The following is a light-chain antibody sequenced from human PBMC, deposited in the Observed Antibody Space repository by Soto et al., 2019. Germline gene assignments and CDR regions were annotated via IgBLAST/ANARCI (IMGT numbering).Light chain of an antibody. CDR3: QQYYSTPRT. CDR1: QSVLYSSNNKNY. CDR2: WAS. V-gene: IGKV4-1*01. J-gene: IGKJ1*01. Sequence: DIVMTQSPDSLAVSLGERATINCKSSQSVLYSSNNKNYLAWYQQKPGQPTKLLIYWASTRESGVPDRFSGSGSGTDFTITISSLQAEDVAVYYCQQYYSTPRTFGQGTKVDIK.